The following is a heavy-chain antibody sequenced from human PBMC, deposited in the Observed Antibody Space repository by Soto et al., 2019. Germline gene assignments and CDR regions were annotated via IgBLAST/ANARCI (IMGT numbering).Heavy chain of an antibody. D-gene: IGHD6-19*01. CDR1: GFTFSSYA. J-gene: IGHJ4*02. CDR2: ISSNGGST. CDR3: ARDRAVAGNGPQSY. V-gene: IGHV3-64*04. Sequence: GGSLRLSCSASGFTFSSYAMHWVRQAPGKGLEYVSAISSNGGSTYYADSVKGRFTISRDNSKNTLYLQMNSLRAEDTAVYYWARDRAVAGNGPQSYWGQGTLVTVSS.